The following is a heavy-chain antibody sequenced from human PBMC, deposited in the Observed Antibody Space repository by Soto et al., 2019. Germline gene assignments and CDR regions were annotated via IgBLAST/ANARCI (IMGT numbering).Heavy chain of an antibody. CDR3: AARMLGRSCSGGSCYRDYYYGMDV. Sequence: SGPTLVNPTQTLTLTCTFSGFSLSTSGVGVGWIRQPPGKALEWLALIYWNDDKRYSPSLKSRLTITKDTSKNQVVLTMTNMDPVDTDTYYCAARMLGRSCSGGSCYRDYYYGMDVWGQGTTVTVSS. D-gene: IGHD2-15*01. J-gene: IGHJ6*02. CDR2: IYWNDDK. CDR1: GFSLSTSGVG. V-gene: IGHV2-5*01.